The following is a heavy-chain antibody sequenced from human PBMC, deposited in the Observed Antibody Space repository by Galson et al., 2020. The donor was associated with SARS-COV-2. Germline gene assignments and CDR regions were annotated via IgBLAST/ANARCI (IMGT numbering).Heavy chain of an antibody. CDR3: ATGDVWFES. J-gene: IGHJ5*01. V-gene: IGHV3-48*03. CDR2: ISMSGITI. Sequence: GGPLRLSCAASGLTFSNHEMNWVRQAPGKGLEWLSYISMSGITIYYADSVKGRFTISSDNAENSLYLQMNSLRAEDTGLYYCATGDVWFESWGQGTLVTVSS. CDR1: GLTFSNHE. D-gene: IGHD7-27*01.